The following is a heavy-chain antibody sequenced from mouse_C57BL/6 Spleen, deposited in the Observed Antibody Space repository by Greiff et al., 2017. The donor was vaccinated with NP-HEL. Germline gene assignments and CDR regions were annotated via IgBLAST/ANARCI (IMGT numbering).Heavy chain of an antibody. V-gene: IGHV1-80*01. CDR1: GYAFSSYW. J-gene: IGHJ4*01. CDR2: IYPGDGDT. D-gene: IGHD1-1*01. CDR3: ARETTVVANYAMDY. Sequence: LVESGAELVKPGASVKISCKASGYAFSSYWMNWVKQRPGKGLEWIGQIYPGDGDTNYNGKFKGKATLTADKSSSTAYMQLSSLTSEDSAVYFCARETTVVANYAMDYWGQGTSVTVSS.